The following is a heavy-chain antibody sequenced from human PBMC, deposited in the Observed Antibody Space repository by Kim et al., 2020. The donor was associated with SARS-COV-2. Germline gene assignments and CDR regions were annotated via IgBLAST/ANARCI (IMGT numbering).Heavy chain of an antibody. J-gene: IGHJ3*02. D-gene: IGHD6-19*01. Sequence: AQKFQGRVTITADKSTSTAYMELSSLRSEDTAVYYCARVIAVAGHDAFDIWGQGTMVTVSS. CDR3: ARVIAVAGHDAFDI. V-gene: IGHV1-69*04.